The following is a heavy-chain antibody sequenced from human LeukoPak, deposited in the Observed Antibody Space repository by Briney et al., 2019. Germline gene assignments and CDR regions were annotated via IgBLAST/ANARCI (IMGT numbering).Heavy chain of an antibody. D-gene: IGHD1-26*01. CDR3: ASRPIVGTTQSP. V-gene: IGHV3-23*01. Sequence: PGGSLRLSCAASGFTFTNYAMTWVRQAPGKGLEWVSGIRGSGGSTYYADSVKGRFTISRDNSQSTLHLQMNSLRAEDTALYYCASRPIVGTTQSPWGQGTLVTVSS. J-gene: IGHJ5*02. CDR1: GFTFTNYA. CDR2: IRGSGGST.